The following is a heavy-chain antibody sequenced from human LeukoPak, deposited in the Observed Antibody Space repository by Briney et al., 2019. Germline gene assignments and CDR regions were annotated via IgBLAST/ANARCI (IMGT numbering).Heavy chain of an antibody. CDR3: ARENRRSSGYYTYYYFDY. CDR1: GFTFSSYS. D-gene: IGHD3-22*01. V-gene: IGHV3-48*04. J-gene: IGHJ4*02. CDR2: ISSSSSTI. Sequence: PGGSLRLSCAASGFTFSSYSMNWVRQAPGKGLEWVSYISSSSSTIYYADSVKGRFTISRDNAKNSLYLQMNSLRAEDTAVYYCARENRRSSGYYTYYYFDYWGQGTLVTVSS.